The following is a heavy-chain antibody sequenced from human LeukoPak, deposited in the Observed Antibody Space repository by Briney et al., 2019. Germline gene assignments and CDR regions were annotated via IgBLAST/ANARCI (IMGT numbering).Heavy chain of an antibody. Sequence: SVKVSCKASGFTFTSSAMQWVRQARGQRIEWIGWIVVGSGNTNYAQKFQERVTITRDMSTSTAYMELSSLRSEDTAVYYCAADPGRYYGSGSHYYYYYMDVWGKGTTVTVSS. V-gene: IGHV1-58*02. CDR3: AADPGRYYGSGSHYYYYYMDV. CDR2: IVVGSGNT. J-gene: IGHJ6*03. D-gene: IGHD3-10*01. CDR1: GFTFTSSA.